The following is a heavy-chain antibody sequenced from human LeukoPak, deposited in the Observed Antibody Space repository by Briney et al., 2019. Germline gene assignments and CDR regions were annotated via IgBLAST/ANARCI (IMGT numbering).Heavy chain of an antibody. J-gene: IGHJ4*02. Sequence: ASVKVSCKASGYTFTSYGISWVRQAPGQGLEWMGWISAYNGNTNYAQKLQGRVTMTTDTSTSTAYMELRSLRSDDTAVYYCARGGRGWQWLVPFLDYWGQGTLVTVSS. CDR2: ISAYNGNT. V-gene: IGHV1-18*01. CDR3: ARGGRGWQWLVPFLDY. D-gene: IGHD6-19*01. CDR1: GYTFTSYG.